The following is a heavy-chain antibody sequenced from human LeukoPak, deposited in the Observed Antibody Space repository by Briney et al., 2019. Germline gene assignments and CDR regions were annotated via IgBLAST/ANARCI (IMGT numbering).Heavy chain of an antibody. V-gene: IGHV4-4*07. CDR1: GGSISSYH. CDR2: VCTSGST. CDR3: ARDGLYSYGYSYFDY. Sequence: PSETLSLTCTVSGGSISSYHWSWIRQPAGKGLEWIGRVCTSGSTNYNPSLKSRVTMSVDTSKEQLSLKLSSVTAADTAVYYCARDGLYSYGYSYFDYWGQGTLVTVSS. D-gene: IGHD5-18*01. J-gene: IGHJ4*02.